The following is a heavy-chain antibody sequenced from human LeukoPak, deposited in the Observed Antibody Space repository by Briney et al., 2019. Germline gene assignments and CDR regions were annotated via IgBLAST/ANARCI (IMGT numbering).Heavy chain of an antibody. J-gene: IGHJ4*02. CDR2: IYSGGTT. V-gene: IGHV3-23*03. Sequence: GGSLRLSCAASGFTFSSSGMSWVRHAPGKGLEWVSLIYSGGTTYYADSVKGRFTISRDNSKNTLYLQMNSLRAEDTAVYYCAKDLPYDFWSGYYLDYWGQGTLVTVSS. CDR1: GFTFSSSG. D-gene: IGHD3-3*01. CDR3: AKDLPYDFWSGYYLDY.